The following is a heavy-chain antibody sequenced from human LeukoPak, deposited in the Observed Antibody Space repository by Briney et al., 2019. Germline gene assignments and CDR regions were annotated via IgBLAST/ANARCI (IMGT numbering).Heavy chain of an antibody. D-gene: IGHD3-22*01. CDR3: AGYDSSLP. Sequence: GASVKVSCKGSGYTFTHYTINWVRQAPGQGLGWMGWINTNTGNPTYAQGFTGRFVFSLDTSVSTAYLQISSLKAEDTAVYYCAGYDSSLPWGQGTLVTVSS. V-gene: IGHV7-4-1*02. CDR2: INTNTGNP. J-gene: IGHJ4*02. CDR1: GYTFTHYT.